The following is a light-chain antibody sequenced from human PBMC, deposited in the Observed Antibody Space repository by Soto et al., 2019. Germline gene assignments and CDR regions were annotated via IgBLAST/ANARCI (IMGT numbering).Light chain of an antibody. CDR1: SSNIGADYD. CDR3: QSYDSSLSAVV. CDR2: GNS. V-gene: IGLV1-40*01. Sequence: QSVLTQPPSVSGAPGQRVTISRTGSSSNIGADYDVHWYQQLPGTAPKLLICGNSNRPSGVPDRFSGSKSGTSASLAITGLQAEDEADYYCQSYDSSLSAVVFGGGTKLTVL. J-gene: IGLJ3*02.